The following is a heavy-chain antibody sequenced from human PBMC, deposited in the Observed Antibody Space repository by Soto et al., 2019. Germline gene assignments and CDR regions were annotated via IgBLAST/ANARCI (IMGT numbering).Heavy chain of an antibody. J-gene: IGHJ5*01. Sequence: EVQLLESGENWLRPGGSRGFSWAASGSTFTSYGMNWAARLPGKGLEWVSAISGGGTSPHYADSVKGRFTISRDNSKNTLYLQMNSLRADDTALYYCAKSGIVATMRTFSWFDSWGQGTLVTVSS. CDR1: GSTFTSYG. CDR2: ISGGGTSP. D-gene: IGHD2-2*01. V-gene: IGHV3-23*01. CDR3: AKSGIVATMRTFSWFDS.